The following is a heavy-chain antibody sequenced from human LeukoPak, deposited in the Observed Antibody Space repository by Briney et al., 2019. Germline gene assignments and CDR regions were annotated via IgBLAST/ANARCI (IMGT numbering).Heavy chain of an antibody. J-gene: IGHJ4*02. CDR3: VRAVSGTDLIDI. V-gene: IGHV6-1*01. Sequence: SQTPSLTCVISGDSVSSNSAAWNWIRQSPSRGLEWLGRTYYRSKWYYDYAGSVKSRTSIKPDTSKNQFYLQLNSVTPEDTAVYYCVRAVSGTDLIDIWGQGTLVTVSS. CDR1: GDSVSSNSAA. D-gene: IGHD2-21*01. CDR2: TYYRSKWYY.